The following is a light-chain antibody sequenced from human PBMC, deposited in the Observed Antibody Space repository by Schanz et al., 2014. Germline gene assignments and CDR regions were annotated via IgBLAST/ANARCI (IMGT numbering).Light chain of an antibody. Sequence: EIVMTQSPATLSVSPGERAALSCRASLNIHNYLAWYQHKPGQAPRLLIYHASNRATGTPDRFSGSGSGTDFTLTISRLEPEDFAVYYCQQYGSSFGTFGQGTEVEIK. CDR2: HAS. CDR3: QQYGSSFGT. V-gene: IGKV3-20*01. CDR1: LNIHNY. J-gene: IGKJ1*01.